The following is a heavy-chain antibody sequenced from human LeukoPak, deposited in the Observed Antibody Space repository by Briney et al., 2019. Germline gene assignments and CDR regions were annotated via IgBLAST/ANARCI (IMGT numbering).Heavy chain of an antibody. Sequence: PGGSLRLSCSASGFTFSSYAMHWVRQAPGKGLEFVSAISSNAGGTYYADSVKGRFTISRDNSKNTLYLQMSSLRAEDMAVYYCVKSFRYGDYVSFDCWGQGTLVSVSS. D-gene: IGHD4-17*01. J-gene: IGHJ4*02. CDR3: VKSFRYGDYVSFDC. CDR1: GFTFSSYA. V-gene: IGHV3-64D*06. CDR2: ISSNAGGT.